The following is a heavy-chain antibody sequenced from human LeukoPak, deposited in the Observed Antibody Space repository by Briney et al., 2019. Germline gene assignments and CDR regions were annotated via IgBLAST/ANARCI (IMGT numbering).Heavy chain of an antibody. Sequence: ASVKVSCKASGYTFTSYGISWVRQAPGQGLEWMGWISAYNGNTNYAQKLQGRVTMTTDTSTSTAYMELRSLRSDDTAVYYCARDFLRVRGVIILGNWFDPWGQGTLVTVSS. CDR1: GYTFTSYG. J-gene: IGHJ5*02. CDR3: ARDFLRVRGVIILGNWFDP. D-gene: IGHD3-10*01. V-gene: IGHV1-18*01. CDR2: ISAYNGNT.